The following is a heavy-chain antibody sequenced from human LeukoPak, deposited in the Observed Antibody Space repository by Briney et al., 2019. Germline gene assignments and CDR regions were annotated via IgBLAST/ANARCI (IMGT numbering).Heavy chain of an antibody. CDR1: GFTFSGYA. V-gene: IGHV3-30*04. Sequence: GGSLRLSCAASGFTFSGYAMHWVRQAPGKGLEWVALISYDGSNKYFADSVKGRFTISRDNSKNTLYLQMNSLRAEDTAIYYCARDLSSGGSYYFDYWGQGTLVTVSS. J-gene: IGHJ4*02. CDR3: ARDLSSGGSYYFDY. CDR2: ISYDGSNK. D-gene: IGHD2-15*01.